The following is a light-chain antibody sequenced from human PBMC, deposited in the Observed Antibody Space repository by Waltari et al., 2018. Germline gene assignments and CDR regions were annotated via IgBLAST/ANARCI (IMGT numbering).Light chain of an antibody. CDR1: QSFGKF. CDR2: DAS. J-gene: IGKJ1*01. CDR3: QHYVRLPVS. V-gene: IGKV3-20*01. Sequence: EIVLTQSPGTLSLSPGERATLSCRASQSFGKFLAGYQQKPGQAPRLLIYDASIRATGIPDRFSGSGSGTDFSLTISRLEPEDFALYYCQHYVRLPVSFGQGTKVGIK.